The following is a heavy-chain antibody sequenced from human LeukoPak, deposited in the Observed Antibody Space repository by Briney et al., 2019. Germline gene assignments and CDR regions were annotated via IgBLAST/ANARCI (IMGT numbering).Heavy chain of an antibody. CDR3: ARGARWYYDSSGYYYDY. Sequence: ASVKVSCKSSGYTFTSYGIRWVRQAPGQGLEWMGWISAYNGNTNYAQKLQGRVTMTTDTSTSTAYMELRSLRSDDTAVYYCARGARWYYDSSGYYYDYWGQGTLVTVSS. V-gene: IGHV1-18*01. CDR2: ISAYNGNT. J-gene: IGHJ4*02. D-gene: IGHD3-22*01. CDR1: GYTFTSYG.